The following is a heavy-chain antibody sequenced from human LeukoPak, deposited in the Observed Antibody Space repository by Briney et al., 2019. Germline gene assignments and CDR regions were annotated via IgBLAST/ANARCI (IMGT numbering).Heavy chain of an antibody. V-gene: IGHV3-33*01. CDR3: ARRGGSSWYLPPSDF. Sequence: GGSLRLSCAASGFTFSTYCMHWVRQAPGKGLEWVAVIWFDGSSKYYADSVKGRFTISRDNSKNTLYLEMNSLRAEDTAVYYCARRGGSSWYLPPSDFWGQGTLVTVSS. CDR2: IWFDGSSK. J-gene: IGHJ4*02. CDR1: GFTFSTYC. D-gene: IGHD6-13*01.